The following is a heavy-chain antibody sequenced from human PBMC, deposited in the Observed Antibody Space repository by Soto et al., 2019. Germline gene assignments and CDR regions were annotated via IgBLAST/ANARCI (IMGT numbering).Heavy chain of an antibody. CDR2: ISSSSSYI. Sequence: GGSLRLSCAASGFTFSSYSMNWVRQAPGKGLEWVSSISSSSSYIYYADSVKGRFTISRDNAKNSLYLQMNSLRAEDTAVYYCASSVRGYDHLGYYYYMDVWGKGTTVTVSS. D-gene: IGHD5-12*01. V-gene: IGHV3-21*01. CDR3: ASSVRGYDHLGYYYYMDV. J-gene: IGHJ6*03. CDR1: GFTFSSYS.